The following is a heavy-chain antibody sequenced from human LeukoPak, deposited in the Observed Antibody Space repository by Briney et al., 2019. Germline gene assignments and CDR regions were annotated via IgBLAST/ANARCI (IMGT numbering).Heavy chain of an antibody. CDR3: AKGNSGYNSGYYYHFFDY. J-gene: IGHJ4*02. V-gene: IGHV3-23*01. Sequence: GGSLRLSCAASGFTFNTYAMSWVRQAPGKGLEWVSSIGGGGATYYADSLKGRFTISRDNSKNTLYLQMNSPRAEDTAVYYCAKGNSGYNSGYYYHFFDYWGQGTLVTVSS. CDR1: GFTFNTYA. CDR2: IGGGGAT. D-gene: IGHD5-12*01.